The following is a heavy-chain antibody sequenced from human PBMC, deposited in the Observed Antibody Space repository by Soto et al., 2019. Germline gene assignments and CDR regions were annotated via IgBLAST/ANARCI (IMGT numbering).Heavy chain of an antibody. Sequence: ASVKVSCKASGYTFTDYYMHWVRQAPGQGLEWMGWINPNSGGTNYAQKFRGRVTMTRDTSISTAYMELSRLRSDDTAVYYCARKLELRGSYYYYYDMDVWGPGTMVTVSS. V-gene: IGHV1-2*02. CDR1: GYTFTDYY. CDR2: INPNSGGT. D-gene: IGHD1-7*01. CDR3: ARKLELRGSYYYYYDMDV. J-gene: IGHJ6*02.